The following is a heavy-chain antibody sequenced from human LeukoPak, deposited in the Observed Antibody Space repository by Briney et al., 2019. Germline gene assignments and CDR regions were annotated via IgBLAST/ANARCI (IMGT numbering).Heavy chain of an antibody. D-gene: IGHD1-7*01. CDR1: GGSFSGYY. CDR3: ARGVNSNWFDP. V-gene: IGHV4-31*11. CDR2: IYYSGST. J-gene: IGHJ5*02. Sequence: SETLSLTCAVYGGSFSGYYWSWIRQHPGKGLEWIGYIYYSGSTYYNPSLKSRVTISVDTSKNQFSLKLSSVTAADTAVYYCARGVNSNWFDPWGQGTLVTVSS.